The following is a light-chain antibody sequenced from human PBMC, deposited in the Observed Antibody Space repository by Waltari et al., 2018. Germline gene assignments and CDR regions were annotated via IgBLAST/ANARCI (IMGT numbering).Light chain of an antibody. CDR1: SSDVGGHSY. V-gene: IGLV2-11*01. CDR3: CSYAGSYNVV. Sequence: SALTQPRSVSGSPGQSVTISCTGTSSDVGGHSYVSWYQQHPGKAPKLMIYAVSKRPSGVPDRFSGSKSGNTASLTISGLQAEDEADYYCCSYAGSYNVVFGGGTKLTVL. CDR2: AVS. J-gene: IGLJ2*01.